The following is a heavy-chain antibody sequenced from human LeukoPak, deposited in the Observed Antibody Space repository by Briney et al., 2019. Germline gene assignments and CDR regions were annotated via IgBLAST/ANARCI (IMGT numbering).Heavy chain of an antibody. CDR1: GYTFTGYY. Sequence: ASVKGSCEASGYTFTGYYMHWVRQAPGQGLEWLGWINPNSGGTNYTQKFQSRVTMTRDTSTRTAYMELSRLRSDDTAVYYRARDWRQGSFDAFDMWGEGTLVTVPS. CDR3: ARDWRQGSFDAFDM. D-gene: IGHD3-16*01. V-gene: IGHV1-2*02. J-gene: IGHJ4*02. CDR2: INPNSGGT.